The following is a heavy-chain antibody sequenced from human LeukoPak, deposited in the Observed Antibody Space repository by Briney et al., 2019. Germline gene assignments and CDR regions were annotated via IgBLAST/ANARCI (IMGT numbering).Heavy chain of an antibody. CDR3: SVTYYYDSSGYPVYYFDY. V-gene: IGHV4-34*03. CDR1: GGSFSGYY. J-gene: IGHJ4*02. CDR2: INHSGST. Sequence: SETLSLTCAVYGGSFSGYYWSWIRQPPGKGLEWIGEINHSGSTNYNPSLKSRVTISVDTSKNQFSLKLSSVTAADTAVYYCSVTYYYDSSGYPVYYFDYWGQGTLVTVSS. D-gene: IGHD3-22*01.